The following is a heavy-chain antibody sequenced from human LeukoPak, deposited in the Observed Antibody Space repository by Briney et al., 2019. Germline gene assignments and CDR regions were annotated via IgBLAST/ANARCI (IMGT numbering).Heavy chain of an antibody. J-gene: IGHJ6*03. V-gene: IGHV3-74*01. CDR1: GFTFSSYW. Sequence: PGGSLRLSCAASGFTFSSYWMHWVRHAPGKGLVWVSRINRDGSSTSYADSVKGRFTISRDNAKNTLYLQMNSLRAEDTAVYYCARDPRYYYYYYYMDVWGKGTTVTVSS. CDR2: INRDGSST. CDR3: ARDPRYYYYYYYMDV.